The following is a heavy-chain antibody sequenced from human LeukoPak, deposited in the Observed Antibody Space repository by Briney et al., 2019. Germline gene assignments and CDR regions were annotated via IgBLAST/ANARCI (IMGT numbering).Heavy chain of an antibody. V-gene: IGHV3-23*01. CDR2: ISGSGGST. CDR3: AKDRSGSYPGQPYYYYMDV. Sequence: PGGSLRLSCAASGFTFSSYAMSWVRQAPGKGLEWVTAISGSGGSTYYADSVKGRFTISRDNSKSTLYLQMNSLRAEDTAVYYCAKDRSGSYPGQPYYYYMDVWGKGTTVTVSS. J-gene: IGHJ6*03. CDR1: GFTFSSYA. D-gene: IGHD1-26*01.